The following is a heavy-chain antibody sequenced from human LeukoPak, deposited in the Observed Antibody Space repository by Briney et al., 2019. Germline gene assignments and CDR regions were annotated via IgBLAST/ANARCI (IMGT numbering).Heavy chain of an antibody. Sequence: GGSLRLSCAVSGFRFRDYWMHWVRQAPGKGLEWVSVIYSGGSTYYADSVKGRFTISRDNSKNTLYLQMNSLRAEDTAVYYCARDSGSDWTYWGQGTLVTVSS. V-gene: IGHV3-66*01. CDR2: IYSGGST. CDR1: GFRFRDYW. J-gene: IGHJ4*02. CDR3: ARDSGSDWTY. D-gene: IGHD3/OR15-3a*01.